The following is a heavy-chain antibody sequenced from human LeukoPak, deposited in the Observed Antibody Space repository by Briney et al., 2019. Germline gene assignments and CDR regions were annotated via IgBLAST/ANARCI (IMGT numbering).Heavy chain of an antibody. J-gene: IGHJ6*02. Sequence: KPSETLSLTCTVSGGSINDYYWSWIRQPPGKGLEWIGYMYYTGSTNYNPSLKSRVTMSVDTSKTRFFLKLTTVTAADTALYYCARVSVVYGMDVWGQGTAVTVS. CDR1: GGSINDYY. CDR3: ARVSVVYGMDV. CDR2: MYYTGST. V-gene: IGHV4-59*01.